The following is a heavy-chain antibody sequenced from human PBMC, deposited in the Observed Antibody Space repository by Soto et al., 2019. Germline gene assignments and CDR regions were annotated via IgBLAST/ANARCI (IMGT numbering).Heavy chain of an antibody. CDR1: GGSISSGGYY. J-gene: IGHJ4*02. V-gene: IGHV4-31*03. CDR3: ACLRYVLTGPYYFDY. CDR2: IYYSGST. Sequence: QVQLQESGPGLVKPSQTLSLTCTVSGGSISSGGYYWSWIRQHPGKGLEWIGYIYYSGSTYYNPSLKSRVTISVDTSKNQLPMKLSSVTAADTAVYYCACLRYVLTGPYYFDYWGQGTLVTVSS. D-gene: IGHD3-9*01.